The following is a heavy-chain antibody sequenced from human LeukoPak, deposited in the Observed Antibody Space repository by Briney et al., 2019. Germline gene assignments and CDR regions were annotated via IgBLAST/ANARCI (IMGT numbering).Heavy chain of an antibody. V-gene: IGHV1-2*02. Sequence: ASVKVSCKASGYTFTGYYMHWVRQAPGQGLEWMGWINPNSGGTNYAQKFQGRVTMTRDTSISTAYMELSRLRSDDTAVYYCARDRNSGSYYRLDYWGQGTLVTVSS. J-gene: IGHJ4*02. CDR1: GYTFTGYY. CDR2: INPNSGGT. D-gene: IGHD1-26*01. CDR3: ARDRNSGSYYRLDY.